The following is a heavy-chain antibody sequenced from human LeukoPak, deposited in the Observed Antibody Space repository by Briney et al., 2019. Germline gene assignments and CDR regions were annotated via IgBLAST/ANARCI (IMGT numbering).Heavy chain of an antibody. D-gene: IGHD2-2*01. CDR2: ISTYSGDT. Sequence: ASVKVSCKASGYTFTTYGISWVRQAPGQGLEWMGWISTYSGDTKFAQTLQGRVTMTADTSTSTTYMELRSLRSDDTAVYYCALIPYCTTATCYYFDYWGQGTLVTVSS. CDR1: GYTFTTYG. J-gene: IGHJ4*02. CDR3: ALIPYCTTATCYYFDY. V-gene: IGHV1-18*01.